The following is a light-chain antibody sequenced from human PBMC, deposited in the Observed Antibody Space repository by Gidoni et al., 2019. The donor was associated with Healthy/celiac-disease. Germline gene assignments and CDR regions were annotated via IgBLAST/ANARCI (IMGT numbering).Light chain of an antibody. J-gene: IGLJ1*01. CDR2: RDS. CDR1: NIGSKN. V-gene: IGLV3-9*01. CDR3: QVWDSSTGV. Sequence: SYELTQPLSVSVALGQTARITCGGNNIGSKNGKGYQQKPGQAPVLVIYRDSNRPSGIPERFSGSNSGNTATLTISRAQAGDEADYYCQVWDSSTGVFGTGTKVTVL.